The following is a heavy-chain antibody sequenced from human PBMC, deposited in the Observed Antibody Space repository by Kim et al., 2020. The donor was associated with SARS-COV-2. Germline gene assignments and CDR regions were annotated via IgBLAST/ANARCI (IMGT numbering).Heavy chain of an antibody. CDR2: ISSNGGST. CDR3: AKERTNGWYDFDY. Sequence: GGSLRLSCSASGFTFSSYAMHWVRQAPGKGLELVSGISSNGGSTYYADSVKDRFIISRDNSKNTLYLQMSSLRSEDTAVYYCAKERTNGWYDFDYWGQGTLVTVSS. CDR1: GFTFSSYA. J-gene: IGHJ4*02. V-gene: IGHV3-64D*06. D-gene: IGHD6-19*01.